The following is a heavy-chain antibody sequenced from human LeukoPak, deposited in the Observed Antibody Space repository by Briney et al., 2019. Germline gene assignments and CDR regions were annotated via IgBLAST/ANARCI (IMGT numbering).Heavy chain of an antibody. D-gene: IGHD6-13*01. CDR2: MNPNRGNT. Sequence: ASVKVSCKASGYTFTSYDINWVRQATGQGLEWMGWMNPNRGNTGYAQKFQGRVTITRNTSISTAYMELSSLRSEDTAVYYCARDGIAAAGMKDYYYMDVWGKGTTVTISS. CDR1: GYTFTSYD. J-gene: IGHJ6*03. V-gene: IGHV1-8*03. CDR3: ARDGIAAAGMKDYYYMDV.